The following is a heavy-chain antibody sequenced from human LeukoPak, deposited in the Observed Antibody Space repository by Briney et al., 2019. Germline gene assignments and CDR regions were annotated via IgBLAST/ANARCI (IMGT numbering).Heavy chain of an antibody. CDR3: ARHVIVVGSSRDAFDI. CDR2: IYYSGST. CDR1: GGSISSGGYY. J-gene: IGHJ3*02. D-gene: IGHD2/OR15-2a*01. V-gene: IGHV4-31*03. Sequence: PSETLSLTCTVSGGSISSGGYYWSWIRQHPGKGLEWIGYIYYSGSTYYNPSLKSRVTISVDTSKNQFSLKLSSVTAADTAVYYCARHVIVVGSSRDAFDIWGQGTMVTVSS.